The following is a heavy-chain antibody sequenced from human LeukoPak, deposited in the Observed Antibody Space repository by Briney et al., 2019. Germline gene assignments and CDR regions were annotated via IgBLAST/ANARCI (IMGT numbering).Heavy chain of an antibody. CDR3: WRVMDYYEYYFDY. Sequence: ASVKVSCKASGYTFTSYGISWVRQAPGQGLEWMGWISAYIGNTNYAQKFQGRLTMTTDTSTSTAYMELRSLRSDDTAVYYCWRVMDYYEYYFDYWGQGTLVTVSS. CDR1: GYTFTSYG. D-gene: IGHD3-3*01. J-gene: IGHJ4*02. CDR2: ISAYIGNT. V-gene: IGHV1-18*01.